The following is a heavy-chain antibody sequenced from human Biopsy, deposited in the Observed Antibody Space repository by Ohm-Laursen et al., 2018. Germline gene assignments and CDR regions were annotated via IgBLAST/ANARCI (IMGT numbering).Heavy chain of an antibody. CDR3: ARNTGWYGDLYYFDY. Sequence: SVKVSCNTSGYSFTSYYMHWVRQAPGQGLEWMGMINPSGSTTSYPQIFQGRVTMTRDTSKSTVYMELSGLRSADTAVYFCARNTGWYGDLYYFDYWGQGTLVTVSS. J-gene: IGHJ4*02. CDR1: GYSFTSYY. V-gene: IGHV1-46*01. CDR2: INPSGSTT. D-gene: IGHD6-19*01.